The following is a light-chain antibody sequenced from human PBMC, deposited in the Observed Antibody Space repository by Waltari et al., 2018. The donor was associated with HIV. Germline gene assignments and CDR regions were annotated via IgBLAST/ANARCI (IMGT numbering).Light chain of an antibody. CDR3: SSYTITTAIV. Sequence: QSALTQPASVSGSPGQSLTISCTGTNSDVGAYNYVSWYQQHPGKAPKLLIYEVTNRPPGISNRFSGSKSGNTASMTISGLQPEDEADYYCSSYTITTAIVFGGGTKLTVL. J-gene: IGLJ2*01. V-gene: IGLV2-14*01. CDR2: EVT. CDR1: NSDVGAYNY.